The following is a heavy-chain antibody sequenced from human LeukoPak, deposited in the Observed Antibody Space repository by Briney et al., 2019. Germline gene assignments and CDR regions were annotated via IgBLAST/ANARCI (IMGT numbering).Heavy chain of an antibody. V-gene: IGHV4-39*01. D-gene: IGHD1-26*01. Sequence: SETLSLTCTVSGGSISSSSYYWGWIRQPPGKGLEWIGSIYYSGSTYYNPSLKSRVTISVDTPKNQFSLKLSSVTAADTAVYYCARIVGATLLDYWGQGTLVTVSS. CDR1: GGSISSSSYY. CDR2: IYYSGST. J-gene: IGHJ4*02. CDR3: ARIVGATLLDY.